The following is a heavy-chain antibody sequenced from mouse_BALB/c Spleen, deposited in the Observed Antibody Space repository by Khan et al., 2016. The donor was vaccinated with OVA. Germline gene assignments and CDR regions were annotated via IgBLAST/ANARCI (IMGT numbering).Heavy chain of an antibody. V-gene: IGHV1-77*01. CDR1: GYTFTDYV. D-gene: IGHD2-1*01. CDR3: TRGGVCNCVRYFDV. J-gene: IGHJ1*01. Sequence: QVQLQQSGPELVKPGASVKMSCKASGYTFTDYVISWVKRRTGQGIEWIGEIYPGSDSGYYNEKFKGKATLTADKSSNTAYMQLSSLTSEDSAVYFCTRGGVCNCVRYFDVWGAGTTVTVSS. CDR2: IYPGSDSG.